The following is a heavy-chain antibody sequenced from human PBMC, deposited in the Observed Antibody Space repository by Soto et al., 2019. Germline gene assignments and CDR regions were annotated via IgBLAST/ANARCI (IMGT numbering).Heavy chain of an antibody. CDR2: INHTGGT. D-gene: IGHD3-3*01. J-gene: IGHJ5*02. V-gene: IGHV4-34*01. CDR3: ATRITVFGLLIPPFDP. CDR1: YGAVNGYY. Sequence: SEPLSVTCSVYYGAVNGYYLNCRLQAQLKGLEWIGEINHTGGTHYNPSLKSRVTMSVDTSKNQFSLRLSSVTAADTAIYYCATRITVFGLLIPPFDPWGQGTQVTVSS.